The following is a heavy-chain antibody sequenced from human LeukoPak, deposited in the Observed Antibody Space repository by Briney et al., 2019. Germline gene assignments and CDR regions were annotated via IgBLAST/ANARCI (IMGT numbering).Heavy chain of an antibody. CDR1: GGSISSSSYY. Sequence: SETLSLTCTVSGGSISSSSYYWGWIRQPPGKGLEWIGSIYYSGSTYYNPSLKSRVTISVDTSKNQFSLKLSSVTAADTAVYYCARDLTHDAFDIWGQGTMVTVSS. CDR2: IYYSGST. V-gene: IGHV4-39*02. J-gene: IGHJ3*02. D-gene: IGHD1-14*01. CDR3: ARDLTHDAFDI.